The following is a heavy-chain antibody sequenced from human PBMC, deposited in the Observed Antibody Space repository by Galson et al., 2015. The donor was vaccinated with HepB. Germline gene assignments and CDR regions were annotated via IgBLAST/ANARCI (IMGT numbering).Heavy chain of an antibody. CDR3: AKGHQYYDFWSGYMPNWFDP. D-gene: IGHD3-3*01. V-gene: IGHV3-23*01. J-gene: IGHJ5*02. CDR1: GFNFSNYG. CDR2: ISYSGEYT. Sequence: SLRLSCAAPGFNFSNYGMSWVRQAPGKGLEWVSGISYSGEYTYYADSVRGRFTISRDNSKNTLYLQMNSLRVEDTAVYYCAKGHQYYDFWSGYMPNWFDPWGQGTLVTVSS.